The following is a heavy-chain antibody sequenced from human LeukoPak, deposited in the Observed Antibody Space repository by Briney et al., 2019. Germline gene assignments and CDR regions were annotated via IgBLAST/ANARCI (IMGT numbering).Heavy chain of an antibody. CDR1: GFTFHNYA. V-gene: IGHV3-9*01. CDR2: ISWNSGTI. CDR3: ARDPRRFDK. J-gene: IGHJ4*02. Sequence: GGSLRLSCAASGFTFHNYAIQWVRQGPGKGLEWVSGISWNSGTIGYADSVKGRFTISRDNSKNTLYLQMNSLRVEDTAVYYCARDPRRFDKWGQGILVTVSS.